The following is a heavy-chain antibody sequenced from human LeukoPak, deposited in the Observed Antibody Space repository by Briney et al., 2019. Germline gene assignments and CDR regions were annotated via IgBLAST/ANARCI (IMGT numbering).Heavy chain of an antibody. V-gene: IGHV3-30*02. CDR1: GFTFSSYG. CDR2: IRYDGSNK. Sequence: GGSLRLSCAASGFTFSSYGMYWVRQAPGKGLEWVAFIRYDGSNKYYADSVKGRFTISRDNSKNTLYLQMNSLRAEDTAVYYCAKGPHYYGSGSFVDYWGQGTLVTVSS. J-gene: IGHJ4*02. CDR3: AKGPHYYGSGSFVDY. D-gene: IGHD3-10*01.